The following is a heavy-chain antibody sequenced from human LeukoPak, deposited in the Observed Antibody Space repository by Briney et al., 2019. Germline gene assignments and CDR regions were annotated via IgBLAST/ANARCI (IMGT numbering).Heavy chain of an antibody. CDR3: ARSPVRIVGANQEHNWFDP. V-gene: IGHV4-39*07. CDR2: IYYSGST. D-gene: IGHD1-26*01. Sequence: EASETLSLTCTVSGGSISSSSYYWGWIRQPPGKGLEWIGSIYYSGSTYYNPSLKSRVTISVDTSKNQFSLKLSSVTAADTAVYYCARSPVRIVGANQEHNWFDPWGQGTLVTVSS. CDR1: GGSISSSSYY. J-gene: IGHJ5*02.